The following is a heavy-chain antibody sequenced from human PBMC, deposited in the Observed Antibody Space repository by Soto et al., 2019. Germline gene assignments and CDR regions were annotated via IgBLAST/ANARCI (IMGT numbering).Heavy chain of an antibody. CDR2: IWYDGSNK. J-gene: IGHJ4*02. CDR1: GFTFSSYG. V-gene: IGHV3-33*01. Sequence: QVQLVESGGGVVQPGRSLRLSCAASGFTFSSYGMHWVRQAPGKGLEWVAVIWYDGSNKYYADSVKGRFTISRDNSKNTLYLQMNSLRAEGTAVYYGARDYDFWRGGFDYWGQGTLVTVSS. CDR3: ARDYDFWRGGFDY. D-gene: IGHD3-3*01.